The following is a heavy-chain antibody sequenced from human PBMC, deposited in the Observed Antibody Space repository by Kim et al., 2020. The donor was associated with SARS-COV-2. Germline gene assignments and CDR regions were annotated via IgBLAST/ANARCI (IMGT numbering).Heavy chain of an antibody. CDR1: GFTSSSYG. CDR3: AKDLGLGGVIITAGY. V-gene: IGHV3-30*18. J-gene: IGHJ4*02. D-gene: IGHD3-16*02. Sequence: GGSLRLSCAASGFTSSSYGMHWVRQAPGKGLEWVAVISYDGSNKYYADSVKGRFTISRDNSKNTLYLQMNSLRAEDTAVYYCAKDLGLGGVIITAGYWGQGTLVTVSS. CDR2: ISYDGSNK.